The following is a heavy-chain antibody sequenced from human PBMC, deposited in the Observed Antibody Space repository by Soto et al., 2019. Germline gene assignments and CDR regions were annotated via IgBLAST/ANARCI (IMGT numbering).Heavy chain of an antibody. CDR1: GYTFTNYG. CDR2: ISAQNGNR. CDR3: ARPVTSPDHLDI. Sequence: QVQLVQSGAEVKKPGASVKVSCKTSGYTFTNYGVSWVRQAPGQGLEWMGWISAQNGNRDYAQKFQGRVTMTTDTSTSTAYMKLGKLRSDDAAVYYCARPVTSPDHLDIWGQGTMVTVSS. D-gene: IGHD4-4*01. V-gene: IGHV1-18*01. J-gene: IGHJ3*02.